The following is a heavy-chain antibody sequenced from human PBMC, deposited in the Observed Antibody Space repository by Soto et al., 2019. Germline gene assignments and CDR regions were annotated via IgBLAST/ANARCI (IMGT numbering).Heavy chain of an antibody. CDR3: ASAQQLLVRGGYYFDY. CDR1: GGSISSGGYS. D-gene: IGHD6-19*01. V-gene: IGHV4-30-2*01. CDR2: IYHSGST. J-gene: IGHJ4*02. Sequence: QLQLQESGSGLVKPSQTLSLTCAVSGGSISSGGYSWSWIRQPPGKGLEWIGYIYHSGSTYYNPSLNMLVTTPVDSAKNQCPLKVTFVPAADTAVYCGASAQQLLVRGGYYFDYWGQGTLGPVSS.